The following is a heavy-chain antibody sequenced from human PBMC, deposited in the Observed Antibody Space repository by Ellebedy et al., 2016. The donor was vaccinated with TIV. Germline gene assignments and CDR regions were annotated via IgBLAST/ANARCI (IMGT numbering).Heavy chain of an antibody. CDR3: ARRGSVAGNPIFDY. CDR1: GGSISTTGHY. Sequence: SETLSLXXTVSGGSISTTGHYWGWIRQPPGKGLEWIGSIYYRGNTYHKPSLQSRVTFSVDTSKSQFSLKLTSVTAADSAVYYCARRGSVAGNPIFDYWGQGTLVTVSS. CDR2: IYYRGNT. V-gene: IGHV4-39*01. D-gene: IGHD6-19*01. J-gene: IGHJ4*02.